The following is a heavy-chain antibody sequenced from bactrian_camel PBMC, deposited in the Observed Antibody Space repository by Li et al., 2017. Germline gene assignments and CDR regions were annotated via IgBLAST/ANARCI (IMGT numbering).Heavy chain of an antibody. Sequence: HVQLVESGGGSVQAGGSLNLSCAASGRANTIGWFQQSPGQEREGVAAIYTGDGFTVYGDSVKGRFTISRDNAKSTVYLQMNSLKPADTAMYYCAADLGAIGDWRNSATFAYWGQGTQVTVS. V-gene: IGHV3S63*01. CDR1: GRANT. J-gene: IGHJ6*01. CDR3: AADLGAIGDWRNSATFAY. CDR2: IYTGDGFT. D-gene: IGHD1*01.